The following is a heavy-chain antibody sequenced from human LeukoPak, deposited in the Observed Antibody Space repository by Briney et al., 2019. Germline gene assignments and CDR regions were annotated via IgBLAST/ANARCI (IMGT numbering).Heavy chain of an antibody. J-gene: IGHJ6*03. CDR2: ISSSGSTI. D-gene: IGHD3-10*01. CDR1: GFTFSSYE. Sequence: GGSLRLSCAASGFTFSSYEMNWVRQAPGKGLEWVSYISSSGSTIYYADSVKGRFTISRDNSKNTLYLQMNSLRAEDTAVYYCAKLMSGSGLYYMDVWGKGTTVTISS. CDR3: AKLMSGSGLYYMDV. V-gene: IGHV3-48*03.